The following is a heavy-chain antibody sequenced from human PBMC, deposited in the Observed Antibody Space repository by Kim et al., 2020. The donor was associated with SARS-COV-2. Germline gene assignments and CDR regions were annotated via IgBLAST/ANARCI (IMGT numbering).Heavy chain of an antibody. CDR2: ISSSSGNI. CDR1: GFIFSNFN. J-gene: IGHJ4*02. V-gene: IGHV3-48*02. D-gene: IGHD5-18*01. CDR3: ARSTAKSFDN. Sequence: GGSLRLSCAGSGFIFSNFNMNWVRQAPGKGLEWLSFISSSSGNIFYADSVKGRFTVSRDNAKNLVYLQMNSLRDEDTAVYYCARSTAKSFDNWGQGTLVT.